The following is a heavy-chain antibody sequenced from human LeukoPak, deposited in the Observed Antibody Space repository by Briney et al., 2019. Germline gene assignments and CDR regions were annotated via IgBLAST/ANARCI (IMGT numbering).Heavy chain of an antibody. J-gene: IGHJ5*02. Sequence: SQTLSLTCAISGDSVSSNSVTWNWIRQSPSRGLEWLGRTYYRSTWYNDYAVSVRGRITVNPDTSKNQFSLHLNSVTPEDTAVYYCARRPTQYDCFDPWGQGILVTVSS. CDR3: ARRPTQYDCFDP. CDR2: TYYRSTWYN. D-gene: IGHD2-2*01. CDR1: GDSVSSNSVT. V-gene: IGHV6-1*01.